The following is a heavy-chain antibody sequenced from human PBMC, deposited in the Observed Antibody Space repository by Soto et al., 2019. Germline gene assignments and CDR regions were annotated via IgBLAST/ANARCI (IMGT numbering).Heavy chain of an antibody. CDR2: IHGDADK. CDR3: EHRTTVTWIDY. J-gene: IGHJ4*02. D-gene: IGHD4-17*01. V-gene: IGHV2-5*02. CDR1: GFSLSTSGVG. Sequence: QITLKESGPTLVKPTQTLTLTCTFSGFSLSTSGVGVGWIRQPPGKALEWLAFIHGDADKRSSPPLKSRLTTTKDTPKHQEVLTMTNMDPVDTATYCCEHRTTVTWIDYWGQGTLVTVSS.